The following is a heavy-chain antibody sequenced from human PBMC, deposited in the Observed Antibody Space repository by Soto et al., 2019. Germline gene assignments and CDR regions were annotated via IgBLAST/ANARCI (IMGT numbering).Heavy chain of an antibody. CDR3: ARATDGYNRSYYHYGMDV. V-gene: IGHV1-69*06. D-gene: IGHD5-12*01. CDR2: IIPIFGTA. CDR1: GGRFRRYA. Sequence: SGKGSCDAAGGRFRRYAIGWVRQAHGQGLEWMGGIIPIFGTANYAQKFQGRVTITADKSTSTAYMELSSLRSEDTAVYYCARATDGYNRSYYHYGMDVWGQGTTVTVSS. J-gene: IGHJ6*02.